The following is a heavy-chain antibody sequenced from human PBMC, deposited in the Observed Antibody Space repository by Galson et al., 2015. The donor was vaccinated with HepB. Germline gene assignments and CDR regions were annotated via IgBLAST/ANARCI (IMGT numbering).Heavy chain of an antibody. Sequence: SVKVSCKASGYTFTSYGISWVRQAPGQGLEWMGWISAYNGNTNYAQKLQGRVTMTTDTSTSTAYMELRSLRSDDTAVYYCARGPSATNYDFWSTFDPWDQGTLVTVSS. J-gene: IGHJ5*02. V-gene: IGHV1-18*01. D-gene: IGHD3-3*01. CDR1: GYTFTSYG. CDR2: ISAYNGNT. CDR3: ARGPSATNYDFWSTFDP.